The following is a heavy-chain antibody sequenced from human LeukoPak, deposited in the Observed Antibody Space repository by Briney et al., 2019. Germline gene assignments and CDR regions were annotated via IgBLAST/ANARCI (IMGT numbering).Heavy chain of an antibody. CDR3: ARFPQQLVLKDAFDI. Sequence: PGESLKISCKGSGYSFTSYWIGWVRQMPGKGLEWMGIIYPGDSDTRYSPSFQGQVTISADKSISTAYLQWSGLKASDTAMYYCARFPQQLVLKDAFDIWGQGTMVTVSS. CDR1: GYSFTSYW. V-gene: IGHV5-51*01. CDR2: IYPGDSDT. J-gene: IGHJ3*02. D-gene: IGHD6-13*01.